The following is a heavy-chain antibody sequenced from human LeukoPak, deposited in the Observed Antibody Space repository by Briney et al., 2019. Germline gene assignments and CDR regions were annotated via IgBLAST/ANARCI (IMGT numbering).Heavy chain of an antibody. CDR1: DGSISSSTYY. V-gene: IGHV4-39*01. Sequence: PSETLSLTCTVSDGSISSSTYYWGWIRQPPGKGLEWIGSIYYSGSTYYNPSLKSRVTISVDTSKNQFSLKLSSVTAADTAVYSCASIRSDYSLFGYWGQGTLVTVSS. CDR2: IYYSGST. CDR3: ASIRSDYSLFGY. D-gene: IGHD3-22*01. J-gene: IGHJ4*02.